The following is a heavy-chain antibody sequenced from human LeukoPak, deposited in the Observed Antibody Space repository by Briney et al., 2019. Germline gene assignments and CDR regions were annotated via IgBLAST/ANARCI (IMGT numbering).Heavy chain of an antibody. D-gene: IGHD5-12*01. CDR2: IIPILGIA. Sequence: ASVKVSCKASGGTLSSYAISWVRQAPGQGLEWMGRIIPILGIANYAQKFQGRVTITAGKSTSTAYMELSSLRSEDTAVYYCARAERGYSGYEPDYWGQGTLVTVSS. CDR1: GGTLSSYA. CDR3: ARAERGYSGYEPDY. V-gene: IGHV1-69*04. J-gene: IGHJ4*02.